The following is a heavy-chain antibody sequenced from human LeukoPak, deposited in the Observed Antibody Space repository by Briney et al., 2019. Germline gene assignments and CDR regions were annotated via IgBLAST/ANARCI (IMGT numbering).Heavy chain of an antibody. CDR2: ISSSSSTI. J-gene: IGHJ5*02. D-gene: IGHD2-15*01. V-gene: IGHV3-48*01. CDR1: GFTFSSYS. CDR3: ARDWGGCSGGSCSGWFDP. Sequence: GGSLRLSCAASGFTFSSYSMNWVRQAPGKGLEWVSYISSSSSTIYYADSVKGRFTISRDNSKDTLYLQMNSLRAEDTAVYYCARDWGGCSGGSCSGWFDPWGQGTLVTVSS.